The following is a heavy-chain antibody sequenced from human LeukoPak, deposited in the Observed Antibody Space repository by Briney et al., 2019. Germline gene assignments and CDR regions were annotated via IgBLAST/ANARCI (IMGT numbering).Heavy chain of an antibody. V-gene: IGHV3-23*01. J-gene: IGHJ4*02. CDR2: ISGSGGST. CDR3: AKGFSGWYYSFDY. D-gene: IGHD6-19*01. CDR1: GFTVSSNY. Sequence: GGSLRLSCAASGFTVSSNYMSWARQAPGKGLEWVSAISGSGGSTYYADSVKGRFTISRDNSKNTLYLQMNSLRAEDTAVYYCAKGFSGWYYSFDYWGQGTLVTVSS.